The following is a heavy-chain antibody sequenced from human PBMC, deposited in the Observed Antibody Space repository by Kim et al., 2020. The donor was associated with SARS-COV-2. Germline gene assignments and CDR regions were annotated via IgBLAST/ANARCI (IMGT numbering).Heavy chain of an antibody. Sequence: GGSLRLSCAASGFTFSSYGMHWVRQAPGKGLEWVAVISYDGSNKYYADSVKGRFTISRDNSKNTLYLQMNSLRAEDTAVYYCAKLNVIVVVTASQSRDVWGQGTTVTVSS. CDR2: ISYDGSNK. CDR1: GFTFSSYG. CDR3: AKLNVIVVVTASQSRDV. J-gene: IGHJ6*02. V-gene: IGHV3-30*18. D-gene: IGHD2-21*02.